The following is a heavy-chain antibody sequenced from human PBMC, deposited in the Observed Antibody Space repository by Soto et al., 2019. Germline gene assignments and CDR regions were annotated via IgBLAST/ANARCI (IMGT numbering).Heavy chain of an antibody. CDR3: ARDVTSKNCFDP. J-gene: IGHJ5*02. V-gene: IGHV3-48*01. CDR1: GFTFSSYS. Sequence: QLVESGGGLVQPGGSMRLSCAASGFTFSSYSMNWVRQAPGKGLEWISYISSSGSTIYYADSVKGRFTISRDNARNSLYLQMKRMRAEDTAKYYCARDVTSKNCFDPWGQGTLVTVSS. CDR2: ISSSGSTI. D-gene: IGHD2-21*02.